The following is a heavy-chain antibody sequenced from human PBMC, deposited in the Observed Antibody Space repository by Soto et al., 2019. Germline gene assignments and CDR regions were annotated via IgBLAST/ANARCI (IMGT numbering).Heavy chain of an antibody. CDR1: AYNFIGFD. CDR2: INPNSGST. CDR3: AKGLSSVGHCTSRTSYHDMDF. Sequence: EKVSCMASAYNFIGFDVHWVRQAPGQGREWIGWINPNSGSTKYAQTCQVSVTLTSDTSISTGYMELSRLKSYHTAVYYCAKGLSSVGHCTSRTSYHDMDFWGQGTTVTVSS. J-gene: IGHJ6*02. V-gene: IGHV1-2*02. D-gene: IGHD1-26*01.